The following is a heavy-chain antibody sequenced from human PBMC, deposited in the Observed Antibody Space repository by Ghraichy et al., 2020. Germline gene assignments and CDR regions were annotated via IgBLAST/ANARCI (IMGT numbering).Heavy chain of an antibody. CDR2: INAGNGNT. Sequence: ASVKVSCKASGYTFTSYTMHWVRQAPGQRLEWMGWINAGNGNTKYSQKFQGRVTITRDTSASTAYMELSSLRSEDTAVYYCAREVPAANFDYWGQGTLVTVSS. CDR1: GYTFTSYT. V-gene: IGHV1-3*01. CDR3: AREVPAANFDY. D-gene: IGHD2-2*01. J-gene: IGHJ4*02.